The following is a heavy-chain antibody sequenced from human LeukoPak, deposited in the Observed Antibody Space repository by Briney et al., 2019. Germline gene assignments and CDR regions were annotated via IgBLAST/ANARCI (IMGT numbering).Heavy chain of an antibody. CDR3: SRPNWYDDFDY. Sequence: SETLSLTCTVSGYSISSGYYWGWIRQPPGKGLEWIGSIYHSGSTYYNPSLKSRVTISVDTSKNQFSLKLSSVTAADTAVYYCSRPNWYDDFDYWGQGTLVTVSS. V-gene: IGHV4-38-2*02. D-gene: IGHD1-20*01. J-gene: IGHJ4*02. CDR2: IYHSGST. CDR1: GYSISSGYY.